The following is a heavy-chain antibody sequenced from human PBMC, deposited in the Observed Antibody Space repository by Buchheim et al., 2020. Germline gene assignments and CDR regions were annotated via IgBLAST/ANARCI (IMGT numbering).Heavy chain of an antibody. CDR2: IYISGST. Sequence: QVQLQESGPGLVKPSQTLSLTCTVSGDSISSTSYYWSWIRQPAGKGLEWIGRIYISGSTNYNPSLKSRVTLYLDTSQNQFSVRLTSVTAADTAVYYCARVGAVAATGRYGMDVWGQGTT. J-gene: IGHJ6*02. CDR3: ARVGAVAATGRYGMDV. D-gene: IGHD6-13*01. CDR1: GDSISSTSYY. V-gene: IGHV4-61*02.